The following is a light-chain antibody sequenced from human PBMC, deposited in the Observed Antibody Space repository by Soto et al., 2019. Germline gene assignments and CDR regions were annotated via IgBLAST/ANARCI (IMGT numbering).Light chain of an antibody. CDR1: QTISSW. Sequence: DIQMTQSPSTLSGSVGDRVTITCRASQTISSWLAWYQQKPGKAPKLLIYKASTLKSGVPSRFSGSGSGTEFTLTISSLQPDDFATYYCQHYNSYSEAFGQGPE. CDR2: KAS. V-gene: IGKV1-5*03. J-gene: IGKJ1*01. CDR3: QHYNSYSEA.